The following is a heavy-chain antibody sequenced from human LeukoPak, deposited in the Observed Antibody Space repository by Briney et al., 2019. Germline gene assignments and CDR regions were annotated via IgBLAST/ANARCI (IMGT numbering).Heavy chain of an antibody. CDR3: ATHYSLSLFDY. J-gene: IGHJ4*02. CDR1: GLSLSTSGVG. D-gene: IGHD3-10*01. Sequence: SGPTLVKPTQTLTLTCTFSGLSLSTSGVGVGWIRQPPGKALEWLALIYWNDDKRYSPSLKSRLTITKDTSKNQVVLTMTNMDPVDTATYYCATHYSLSLFDYWGQGTLVTVSS. CDR2: IYWNDDK. V-gene: IGHV2-5*01.